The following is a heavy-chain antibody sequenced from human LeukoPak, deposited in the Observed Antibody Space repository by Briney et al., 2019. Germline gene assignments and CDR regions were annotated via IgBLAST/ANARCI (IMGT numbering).Heavy chain of an antibody. V-gene: IGHV1-18*01. CDR3: ARDLHYYDSSGYYWSY. Sequence: ASVKVSCKASGYTFTSYGISWVRQAPGQGLEWMGWISAYNGNTNYAQKPQGRVTMTTDTSTSTAYMELRSLRSDDTAVYYCARDLHYYDSSGYYWSYWGQGTLVTVSS. CDR1: GYTFTSYG. CDR2: ISAYNGNT. J-gene: IGHJ4*02. D-gene: IGHD3-22*01.